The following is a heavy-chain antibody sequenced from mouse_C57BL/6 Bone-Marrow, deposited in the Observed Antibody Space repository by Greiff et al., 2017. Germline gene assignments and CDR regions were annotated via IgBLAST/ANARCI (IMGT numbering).Heavy chain of an antibody. D-gene: IGHD2-1*01. Sequence: VQLQQSGAELVRPGASVKLSCTASGFNIKDDYMHWVKQRPEQGLEWIGWIDPENGDTEYASKFQGKATITADTSSNTAYLQLSSLTSEDTAVYYCTSIYLAFDYAMYYWGQGTTVPVSS. CDR3: TSIYLAFDYAMYY. J-gene: IGHJ4*01. V-gene: IGHV14-4*01. CDR1: GFNIKDDY. CDR2: IDPENGDT.